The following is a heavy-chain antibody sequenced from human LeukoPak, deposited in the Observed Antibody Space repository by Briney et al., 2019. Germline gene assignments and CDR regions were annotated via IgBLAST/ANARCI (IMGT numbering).Heavy chain of an antibody. J-gene: IGHJ4*02. Sequence: PGGSLRLSCAASGFTFSSYEMNWVRQAPGKGLEWVSYISSSGSTIYYADSVKGRFTISRDNAKNSLYPQMNSLRAEDTAVYYCATTYYYGSGSYYEELEGHDYWGQGTLVTVSS. V-gene: IGHV3-48*03. CDR1: GFTFSSYE. CDR3: ATTYYYGSGSYYEELEGHDY. D-gene: IGHD3-10*01. CDR2: ISSSGSTI.